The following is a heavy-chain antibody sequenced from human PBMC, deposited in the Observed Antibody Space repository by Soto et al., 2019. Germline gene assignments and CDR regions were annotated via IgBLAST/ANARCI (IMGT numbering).Heavy chain of an antibody. Sequence: SETLSLTCTVSGGSVSSGDYYWSWIRQPPGKGLEWIGYIYYSGSTDYNPSLKSRVSISLDTSKNQFSLRLTSVTAADTAVYYCARIPVDTYMINWFDPWGQGTLVTVSS. CDR2: IYYSGST. D-gene: IGHD5-18*01. CDR3: ARIPVDTYMINWFDP. CDR1: GGSVSSGDYY. V-gene: IGHV4-61*08. J-gene: IGHJ5*02.